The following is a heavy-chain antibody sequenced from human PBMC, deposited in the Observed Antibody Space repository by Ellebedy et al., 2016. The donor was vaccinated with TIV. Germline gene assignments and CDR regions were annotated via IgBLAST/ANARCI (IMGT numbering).Heavy chain of an antibody. CDR1: GASIGDSS. Sequence: MPSETLSLTCSVSGASIGDSSWIWIRQSPEQGLEWIGYIDNKEKTNYNASLNSRVTISGDTSRDQISLTLTSVTPADTAIYYCARIGTIPTSRGVIHRPYWFLDLWGRGTLVTVSS. J-gene: IGHJ2*01. CDR2: IDNKEKT. CDR3: ARIGTIPTSRGVIHRPYWFLDL. D-gene: IGHD3-10*01. V-gene: IGHV4-59*01.